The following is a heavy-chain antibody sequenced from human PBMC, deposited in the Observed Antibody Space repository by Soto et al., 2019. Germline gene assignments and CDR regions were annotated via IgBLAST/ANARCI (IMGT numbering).Heavy chain of an antibody. V-gene: IGHV3-9*01. D-gene: IGHD6-6*01. CDR1: GFTFDDYA. Sequence: GGSLRLSCAASGFTFDDYAMHWVRQAPGKGLEWVSGISWNSGSIGYADSVKGRFTISRDNAKYSLYLQMNSLRAEDTALYYCTKYIARRWVCYYYYGIDVWGQGTPVTVSS. J-gene: IGHJ6*02. CDR3: TKYIARRWVCYYYYGIDV. CDR2: ISWNSGSI.